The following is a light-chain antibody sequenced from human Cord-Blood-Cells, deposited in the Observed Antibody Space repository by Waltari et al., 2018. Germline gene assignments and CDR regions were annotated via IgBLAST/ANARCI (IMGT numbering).Light chain of an antibody. CDR3: SSYTSSSTRV. J-gene: IGLJ1*01. V-gene: IGLV2-14*01. CDR2: DVS. CDR1: RSDVGGYNF. Sequence: QSALTQPASVSGSPGQSITISCTGTRSDVGGYNFVSWYQQHPGKAPKFMIYDVSNRPSGVSNRFSGSKSGNTASLTISGLQAEDEADYYCSSYTSSSTRVFGTGTKVTVL.